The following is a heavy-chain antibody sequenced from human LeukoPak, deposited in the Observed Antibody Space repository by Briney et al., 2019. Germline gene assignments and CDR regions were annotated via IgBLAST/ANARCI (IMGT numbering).Heavy chain of an antibody. CDR1: GFTFTSYS. D-gene: IGHD2-2*01. Sequence: GGSLRLSCAASGFTFTSYSMNWVRQAPGKGLEWVSYISISSNTIYYGDSVKGRFTISRDNAKNSVYLQMNSLRDEDTAVYYCARELGYCSGTTCSVHYYGMDVWGQGTTVTVSS. CDR2: ISISSNTI. CDR3: ARELGYCSGTTCSVHYYGMDV. V-gene: IGHV3-48*02. J-gene: IGHJ6*02.